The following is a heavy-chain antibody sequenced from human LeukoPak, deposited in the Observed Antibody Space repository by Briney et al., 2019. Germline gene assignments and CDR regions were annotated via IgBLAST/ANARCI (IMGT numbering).Heavy chain of an antibody. J-gene: IGHJ6*03. V-gene: IGHV1-24*01. CDR3: ATLKRWRDGTVTEYYYYYYMDV. CDR1: GYTLTELS. Sequence: GASVKVSCKVSGYTLTELSMHGVRQAPGKGLEWMGGFDPEDGETIYAQKFQGRVTMTEDTSTDTAYMELSSLRSEDTAVYYCATLKRWRDGTVTEYYYYYYMDVWGKGTTVTVSS. D-gene: IGHD4-11*01. CDR2: FDPEDGET.